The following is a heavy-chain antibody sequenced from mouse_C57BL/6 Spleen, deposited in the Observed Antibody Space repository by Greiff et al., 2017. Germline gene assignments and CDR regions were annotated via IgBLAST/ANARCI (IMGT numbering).Heavy chain of an antibody. CDR3: ARRTTALDY. CDR1: GYAFSSYW. CDR2: IYPGDGDT. D-gene: IGHD1-2*01. V-gene: IGHV1-80*01. Sequence: VKLVESGPELVKPGASVNISCKASGYAFSSYWLNWVKQRPGKGLQWIGQIYPGDGDTNYNGKFKGKATLTADKSSSTAYMQLSSLTSEDSAVYFCARRTTALDYWGQGTTLTVSS. J-gene: IGHJ2*01.